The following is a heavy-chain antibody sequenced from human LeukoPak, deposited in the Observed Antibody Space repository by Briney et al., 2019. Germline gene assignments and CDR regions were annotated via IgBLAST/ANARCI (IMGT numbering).Heavy chain of an antibody. CDR1: GFTFSSYV. V-gene: IGHV3-7*01. Sequence: GGSLRLSCAASGFTFSSYVMHWVRQAPGKGLEWVANIQPDGSQGSYVDSVKGRFIISRDNAKKSLYLQMNSLRAEDTAVYYCTRDPLYGALDSWGQGTLVTVSS. D-gene: IGHD4-17*01. CDR3: TRDPLYGALDS. CDR2: IQPDGSQG. J-gene: IGHJ4*02.